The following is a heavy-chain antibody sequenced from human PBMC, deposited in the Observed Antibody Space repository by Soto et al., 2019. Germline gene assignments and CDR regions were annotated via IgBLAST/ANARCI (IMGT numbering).Heavy chain of an antibody. J-gene: IGHJ4*02. D-gene: IGHD6-25*01. CDR1: GFTFSTYG. CDR2: IWYDGSEK. V-gene: IGHV3-33*01. CDR3: AGAANSAGPAY. Sequence: QVQLVESGGGVVQPGKSLRLSCAASGFTFSTYGMHWVRQAPGKGLEWVALIWYDGSEKYYADSVTGRFTISRDNFKRTLNLHMNSLRDEDTAVYYGAGAANSAGPAYWGQGTLVTVSS.